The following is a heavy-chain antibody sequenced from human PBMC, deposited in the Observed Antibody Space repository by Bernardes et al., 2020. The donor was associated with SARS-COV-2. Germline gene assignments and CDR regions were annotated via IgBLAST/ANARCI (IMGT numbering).Heavy chain of an antibody. D-gene: IGHD6-19*01. Sequence: ASVKVSCKVSGYTLTELFMHWVRQAPGKGLEWMGGFDPEDGETLYAQKLQGRVTMTEDTSTDTAYMELSSLRSEDTAVYYCATVPPFISGWYLSVHPNWFDPWGQGTLVTVSS. J-gene: IGHJ5*02. CDR1: GYTLTELF. CDR3: ATVPPFISGWYLSVHPNWFDP. V-gene: IGHV1-24*01. CDR2: FDPEDGET.